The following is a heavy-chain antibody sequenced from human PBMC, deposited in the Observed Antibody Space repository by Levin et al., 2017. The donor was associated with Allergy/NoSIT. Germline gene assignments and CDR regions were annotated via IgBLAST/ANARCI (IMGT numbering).Heavy chain of an antibody. CDR1: GFTFSSYA. V-gene: IGHV3-23*01. CDR3: AKDRDVLRYFDRLPPDAFDI. Sequence: PGGSLRLSCAASGFTFSSYAMSWVRQAPGKGLEWVSAISGSGGSTYYADSVKGRFTISRDNSKNTLYLQVNSLRAEDTAVYYCAKDRDVLRYFDRLPPDAFDIWGQGTMVTVSS. J-gene: IGHJ3*02. D-gene: IGHD3-9*01. CDR2: ISGSGGST.